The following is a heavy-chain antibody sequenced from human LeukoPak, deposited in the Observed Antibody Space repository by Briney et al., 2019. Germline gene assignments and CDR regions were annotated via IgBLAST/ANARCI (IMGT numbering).Heavy chain of an antibody. CDR3: ARDPGYCSGGSCYGHDAFDI. Sequence: SETLSLTYAVYGGSFSGYYWSWIRQPPGKGLEWIGEINHSGSTNYNPSLKSRVTISVDTSKNQFSLKLSSVTAADTAVYYCARDPGYCSGGSCYGHDAFDIWGQGTMVTVSS. CDR1: GGSFSGYY. CDR2: INHSGST. D-gene: IGHD2-15*01. V-gene: IGHV4-34*01. J-gene: IGHJ3*02.